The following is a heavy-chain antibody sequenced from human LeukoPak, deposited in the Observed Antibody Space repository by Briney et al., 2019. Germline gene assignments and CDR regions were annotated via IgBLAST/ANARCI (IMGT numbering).Heavy chain of an antibody. Sequence: GAALKVSFKASGYTFTNYHINWVRQAPGQGLEWMGWINPNTGDRGYAQKFQGRVSITSDTSISTAYMELGSPRSEDTAVYFCARTTSLAASAYDYWGQGTLVT. CDR3: ARTTSLAASAYDY. V-gene: IGHV1-8*03. J-gene: IGHJ4*02. CDR1: GYTFTNYH. D-gene: IGHD6-19*01. CDR2: INPNTGDR.